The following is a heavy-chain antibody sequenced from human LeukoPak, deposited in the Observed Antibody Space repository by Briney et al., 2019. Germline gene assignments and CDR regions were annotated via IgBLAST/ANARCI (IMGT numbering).Heavy chain of an antibody. Sequence: SETLSLTCTVPGGSISSSSYYWGWIRQPPGKGLEWIGSIYYSGSTYYNPSLKSRVTISVDTSKNQFSLKLSSVTAADTAVYYCARRSTAPIAGTGVNWFDPWGQGTLVTVSS. CDR3: ARRSTAPIAGTGVNWFDP. J-gene: IGHJ5*02. V-gene: IGHV4-39*01. D-gene: IGHD6-13*01. CDR1: GGSISSSSYY. CDR2: IYYSGST.